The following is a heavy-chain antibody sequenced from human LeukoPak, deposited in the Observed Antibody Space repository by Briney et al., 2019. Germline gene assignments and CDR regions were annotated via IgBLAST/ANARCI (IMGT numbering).Heavy chain of an antibody. D-gene: IGHD2-15*01. V-gene: IGHV1-69*06. CDR2: IIPIFGTA. CDR3: ARVLRYCSGGNCYSGGLGYMDV. CDR1: GDTFSNYA. J-gene: IGHJ6*03. Sequence: SVKVSCKASGDTFSNYAISWVRQAPGQGLEWMGGIIPIFGTAKYAQKFQGRVTITADTSTSTAYMELSSLRAEDTAVYYCARVLRYCSGGNCYSGGLGYMDVWGKGTTVTISS.